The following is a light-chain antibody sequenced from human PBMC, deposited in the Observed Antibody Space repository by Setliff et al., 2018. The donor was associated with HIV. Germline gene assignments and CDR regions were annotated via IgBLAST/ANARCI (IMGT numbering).Light chain of an antibody. J-gene: IGLJ2*01. CDR2: EVN. CDR3: CSYAGSSTYVV. V-gene: IGLV2-23*02. Sequence: SALTQPASVSGSPGQSITISCTGTSSDVGNYNLVSWYQQHPGKAPKLMIYEVNKRPSGISNRFSGSKSGNTASLTISGLQAEDEADYYCCSYAGSSTYVVFGGGTQL. CDR1: SSDVGNYNL.